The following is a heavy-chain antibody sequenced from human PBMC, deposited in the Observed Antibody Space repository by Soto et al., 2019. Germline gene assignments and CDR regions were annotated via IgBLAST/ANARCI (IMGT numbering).Heavy chain of an antibody. Sequence: QVQLVESGGGVVQPGRSLRLSCAASGFTFSSYGMHWVRQAPGKGLEWVAVISYDGSNKYYADSVKGRFTISRDNSKNTLYLQMNSLRAEDTAVYYCAKVMVVTAILDAFDIWGQGTMVTVSS. V-gene: IGHV3-30*18. J-gene: IGHJ3*02. D-gene: IGHD2-21*02. CDR1: GFTFSSYG. CDR3: AKVMVVTAILDAFDI. CDR2: ISYDGSNK.